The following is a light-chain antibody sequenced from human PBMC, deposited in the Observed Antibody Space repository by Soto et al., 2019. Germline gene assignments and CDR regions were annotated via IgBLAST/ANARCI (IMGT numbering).Light chain of an antibody. J-gene: IGLJ1*01. CDR2: DVS. CDR3: SSYTSSNTLV. V-gene: IGLV2-14*03. Sequence: QSALTQPASVSGSPGQSITISCSGTSSDVGTYNSVSWDQQHPGKAPKLIIYDVSSRPSGVFNRFSGSKSGNTASLTISGLQTEDEADYYCSSYTSSNTLVFGTGTKVTVL. CDR1: SSDVGTYNS.